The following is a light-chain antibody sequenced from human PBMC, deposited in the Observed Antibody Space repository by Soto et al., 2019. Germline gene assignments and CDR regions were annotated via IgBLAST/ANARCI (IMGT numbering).Light chain of an antibody. V-gene: IGKV3-15*01. CDR2: GAF. CDR1: QTVSSN. Sequence: EVVMTQSPATLSVSPGERATLSCRASQTVSSNLAWYQQKPGQAPRLLIYGAFTRATGVPARFSGSRSRTEFILTISRPQAEDFAGYYCQQYNTWPYTFGQGTKLEIK. J-gene: IGKJ2*01. CDR3: QQYNTWPYT.